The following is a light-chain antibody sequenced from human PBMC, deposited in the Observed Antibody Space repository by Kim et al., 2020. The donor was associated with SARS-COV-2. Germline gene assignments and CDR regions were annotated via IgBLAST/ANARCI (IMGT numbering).Light chain of an antibody. J-gene: IGKJ5*01. V-gene: IGKV3-11*01. Sequence: PGERATLSCRASQSVSSYLAWYQQTPGQAPRLLIYGASNRATGIPARFSGSGSGTDFTLTISSLEPEDFAVYYCQQRTNWPITFGQGTRLEI. CDR3: QQRTNWPIT. CDR2: GAS. CDR1: QSVSSY.